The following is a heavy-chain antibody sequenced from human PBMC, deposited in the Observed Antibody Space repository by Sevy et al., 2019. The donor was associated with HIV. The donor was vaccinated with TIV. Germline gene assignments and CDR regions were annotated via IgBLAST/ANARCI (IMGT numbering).Heavy chain of an antibody. D-gene: IGHD3-3*01. CDR3: AKGLILEWSWYGMDV. Sequence: GGFLRLSCAASGFTVSSNYMSWVRQAPGKGLEWVSVIYSDSNTYYADSVKGLFTISRDNSKNTLYLQMKSLRAEDTAVHCCAKGLILEWSWYGMDVWGQGTTVTVSS. J-gene: IGHJ6*02. V-gene: IGHV3-53*01. CDR1: GFTVSSNY. CDR2: IYSDSNT.